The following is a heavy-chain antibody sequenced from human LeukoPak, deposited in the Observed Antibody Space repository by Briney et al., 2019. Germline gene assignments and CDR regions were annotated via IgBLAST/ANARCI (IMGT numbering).Heavy chain of an antibody. V-gene: IGHV1-69*05. CDR1: GGTFSSYA. Sequence: SVKVSCKASGGTFSSYAISWVRQAPGHGLEWMGRIIPIFGTANYAQKFQGRVTITTDESTSTAYMELSSLRSEDTAVYYCARDHRYYYDSSGYCDYNWFDPWGQGTLVTVSS. J-gene: IGHJ5*02. CDR3: ARDHRYYYDSSGYCDYNWFDP. D-gene: IGHD3-22*01. CDR2: IIPIFGTA.